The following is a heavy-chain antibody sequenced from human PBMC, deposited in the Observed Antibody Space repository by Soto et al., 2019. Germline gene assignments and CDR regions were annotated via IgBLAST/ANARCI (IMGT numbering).Heavy chain of an antibody. Sequence: EVRLVESGGGVVRPGGSLRLSCAASGFTLDDYAMTWVRQAPGKGLEWVSGINWNGASTTYADSVEGRFPISRDNAQNSLYLHMSILRAEHTALYCCARRIVEIGDYNWFDPWGQGTLVTVSS. CDR3: ARRIVEIGDYNWFDP. CDR1: GFTLDDYA. J-gene: IGHJ5*02. V-gene: IGHV3-20*04. D-gene: IGHD4-17*01. CDR2: INWNGAST.